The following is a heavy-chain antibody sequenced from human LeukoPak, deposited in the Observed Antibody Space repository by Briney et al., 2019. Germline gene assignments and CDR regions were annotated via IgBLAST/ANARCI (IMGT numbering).Heavy chain of an antibody. D-gene: IGHD1-26*01. V-gene: IGHV3-23*01. J-gene: IGHJ4*02. CDR1: GFTFRSYA. Sequence: GGSLRLSCEASGFTFRSYAMSWVCQAPGKGLEWVSAITSSGGSTYYADSVKGRFTISRDNSKNTLYLQMNSLRAEDTGVYYCAKDRSKGSYGDEFDCWGQGALVTVSS. CDR2: ITSSGGST. CDR3: AKDRSKGSYGDEFDC.